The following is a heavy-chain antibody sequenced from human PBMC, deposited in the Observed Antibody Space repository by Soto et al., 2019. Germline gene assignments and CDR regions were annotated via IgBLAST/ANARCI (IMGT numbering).Heavy chain of an antibody. V-gene: IGHV3-23*01. CDR1: GFTFSSYA. Sequence: VQLLEAGGGLVQPGGSLRLSCAASGFTFSSYAMSWVRQAAGKGLEWVSAVSGSGGNTYYADSVQGRFTISRDNSKNMLNLQMNSLRAEDTAVYYCAKLNLFVSAAAGRGPFDYWGQGTLVTVSS. CDR3: AKLNLFVSAAAGRGPFDY. J-gene: IGHJ4*02. D-gene: IGHD6-13*01. CDR2: VSGSGGNT.